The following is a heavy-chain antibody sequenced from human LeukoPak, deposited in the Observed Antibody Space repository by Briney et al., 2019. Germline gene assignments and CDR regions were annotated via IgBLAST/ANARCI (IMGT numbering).Heavy chain of an antibody. V-gene: IGHV3-21*01. Sequence: GGSLRLSCAASGFAFSSYAVNWVRQAPGKGLEWVSSITTGGYIYYADSVKGRFTISRDNAKNSLYLQMNNLRAEDTAVYYCARDPYDSGSYVNWFDPWRQGTLVTVSS. CDR1: GFAFSSYA. CDR3: ARDPYDSGSYVNWFDP. CDR2: ITTGGYI. J-gene: IGHJ5*02. D-gene: IGHD3-10*01.